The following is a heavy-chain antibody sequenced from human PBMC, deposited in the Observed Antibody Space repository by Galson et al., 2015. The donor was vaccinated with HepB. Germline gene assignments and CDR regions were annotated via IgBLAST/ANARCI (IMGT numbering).Heavy chain of an antibody. CDR1: GFTFRSYW. J-gene: IGHJ1*01. Sequence: SLRLSCAASGFTFRSYWMGWVRQAPGKGLEWVANIKQDGSEKYYVDSVKGRFTISRDNAKNSLYLQMNSPRAEDTAVYYCASHYDSSGYYYGGIFQHWGQGTLVTVSS. D-gene: IGHD3-22*01. CDR2: IKQDGSEK. V-gene: IGHV3-7*03. CDR3: ASHYDSSGYYYGGIFQH.